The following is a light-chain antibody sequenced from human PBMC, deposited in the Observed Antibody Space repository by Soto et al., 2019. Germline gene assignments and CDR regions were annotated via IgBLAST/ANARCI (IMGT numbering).Light chain of an antibody. CDR1: SSDVGGYDY. J-gene: IGLJ1*01. CDR2: EVS. CDR3: SSYTTRNTTHV. Sequence: QSLLTQPASVSGSPGQSITISCTGTSSDVGGYDYVSWYQQHPGKAPKPILYEVSNRPSGVSDRFSGSKSGNTASLTISGLQPEDEADYYCSSYTTRNTTHVLGKGTKVTVL. V-gene: IGLV2-14*01.